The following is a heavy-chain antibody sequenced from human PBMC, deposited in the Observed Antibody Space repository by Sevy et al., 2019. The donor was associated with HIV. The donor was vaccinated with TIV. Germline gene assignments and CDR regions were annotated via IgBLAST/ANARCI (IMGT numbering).Heavy chain of an antibody. CDR1: GFTFSSYA. CDR2: ISSTSGSTI. D-gene: IGHD3-22*01. V-gene: IGHV3-48*04. Sequence: GGSLRLSCAASGFTFSSYAMSWVRQAPGKGLEWVSSISSTSGSTIDYAESVKGRFTISRDNTKNSLSLQMNSLRVEDTAMYYCAREHWYYDSSGYAGLDYWGQGTLVTVSS. J-gene: IGHJ4*02. CDR3: AREHWYYDSSGYAGLDY.